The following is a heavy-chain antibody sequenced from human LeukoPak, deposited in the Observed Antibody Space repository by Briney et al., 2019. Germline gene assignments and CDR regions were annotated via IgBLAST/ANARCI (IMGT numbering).Heavy chain of an antibody. V-gene: IGHV4-4*07. J-gene: IGHJ3*02. D-gene: IGHD2-8*02. CDR2: VYDGGRT. Sequence: KSSETLSLTCTVSGDSFGTYFWNWIRQSAGEGLEWIGHVYDGGRTNYNPSLKGRVTISVVPSRNLFSLRLSSVTAADTAVYYCARDFVETGVVGFDMWGQGTMVTVSS. CDR3: ARDFVETGVVGFDM. CDR1: GDSFGTYF.